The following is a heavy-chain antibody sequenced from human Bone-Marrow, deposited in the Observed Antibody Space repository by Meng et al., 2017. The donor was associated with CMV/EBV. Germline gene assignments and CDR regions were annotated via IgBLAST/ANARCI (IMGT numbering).Heavy chain of an antibody. J-gene: IGHJ6*02. CDR1: GFTFSDYY. CDR3: AREFAPRTYYYGMDV. Sequence: GGSLRLSCAASGFTFSDYYMSWIRQAPGKGLEWVSYISSSGSTIYYEDSVKGRLTISRDSANNSLYLQMNSLRAEDTAVYHCAREFAPRTYYYGMDVWGQGTTVTVSS. D-gene: IGHD1-14*01. CDR2: ISSSGSTI. V-gene: IGHV3-11*01.